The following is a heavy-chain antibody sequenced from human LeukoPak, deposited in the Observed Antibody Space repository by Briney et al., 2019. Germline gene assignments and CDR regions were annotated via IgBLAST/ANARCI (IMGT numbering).Heavy chain of an antibody. Sequence: SETLFLTCAVYGGSFSGYYWSWIRQPPGKGLEWIGEINHSGSTNYNPSLKSRLTISVDTSKNQFSLKLSSVTAADTAVYYCARGYSIDYFDYWGQGTLVTVSS. J-gene: IGHJ4*02. D-gene: IGHD5-18*01. CDR3: ARGYSIDYFDY. V-gene: IGHV4-34*01. CDR2: INHSGST. CDR1: GGSFSGYY.